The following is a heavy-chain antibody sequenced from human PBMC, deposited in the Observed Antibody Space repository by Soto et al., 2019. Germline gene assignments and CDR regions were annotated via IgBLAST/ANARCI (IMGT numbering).Heavy chain of an antibody. J-gene: IGHJ4*02. CDR2: VYRSGST. Sequence: QVQLQESGPGLVKPSQTLSLTCIVSGGFISRGGYYWIWIRHHPAKGLEWIGHVYRSGSTQYNPYLKSRATGSVAMSKNHFSLDLNSVTAADTAVYYCARGSDAYGVDSWGQGTLVTVSS. CDR3: ARGSDAYGVDS. CDR1: GGFISRGGYY. D-gene: IGHD4-17*01. V-gene: IGHV4-31*03.